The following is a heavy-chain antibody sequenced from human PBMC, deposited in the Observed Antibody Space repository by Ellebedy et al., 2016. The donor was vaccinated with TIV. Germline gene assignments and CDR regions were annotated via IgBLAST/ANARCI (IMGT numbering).Heavy chain of an antibody. CDR3: ARGKIVVANWFDP. V-gene: IGHV4-31*03. D-gene: IGHD2-21*01. J-gene: IGHJ5*02. CDR2: IYYSGST. CDR1: GGSISSSSYY. Sequence: MPSETLSLTCTVSGGSISSSSYYWSCIRQHPGKGLEWIGYIYYSGSTYYNPSLKSRVTISVDTSKNQFSLKLSSVTAADTAVYYCARGKIVVANWFDPWGQGTLVTVSS.